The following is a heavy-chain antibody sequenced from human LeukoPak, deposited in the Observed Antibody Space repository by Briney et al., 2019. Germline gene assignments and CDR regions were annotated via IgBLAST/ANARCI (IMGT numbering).Heavy chain of an antibody. CDR3: ARVTHYYYYYMDV. CDR2: INTNTGNP. CDR1: GYTFTGYY. V-gene: IGHV7-4-1*02. Sequence: RASVKVSCKASGYTFTGYYMHWVRQAPGQGLEWMGWINTNTGNPTYAQGFTGRFVFSLDTSVSTAYLQISSLKAEDTAVYYCARVTHYYYYYMDVWGKGTTVTVSS. J-gene: IGHJ6*03.